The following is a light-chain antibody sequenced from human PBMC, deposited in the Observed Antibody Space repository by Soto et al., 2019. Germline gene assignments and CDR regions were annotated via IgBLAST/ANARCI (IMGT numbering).Light chain of an antibody. J-gene: IGKJ3*01. CDR3: QHYKSYPFT. CDR2: RAS. Sequence: DIQMTQSPSTLSASVGDRVTITCRASQSIGNYLAWYQQQSGKAPKLLIYRASSLQSRVPSRFSGSGSGTEFTLTISSLQPDDFATYYCQHYKSYPFTFGHGTQVDIK. CDR1: QSIGNY. V-gene: IGKV1-5*03.